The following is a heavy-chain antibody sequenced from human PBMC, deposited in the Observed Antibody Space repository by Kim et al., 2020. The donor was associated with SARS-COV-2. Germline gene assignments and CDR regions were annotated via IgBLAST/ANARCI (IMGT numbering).Heavy chain of an antibody. CDR3: ARDRELLWFGELLLPHI. Sequence: ASVKVSCKSSGYTFTSYYMHWVRQAPGQGLEWMGIINPSGGSTSYAQKFQGRVTMTRDTSTSTVYMELSSLRSEDTAVYYCARDRELLWFGELLLPHIWGQGTLVTVSS. CDR2: INPSGGST. V-gene: IGHV1-46*01. J-gene: IGHJ4*02. CDR1: GYTFTSYY. D-gene: IGHD3-10*01.